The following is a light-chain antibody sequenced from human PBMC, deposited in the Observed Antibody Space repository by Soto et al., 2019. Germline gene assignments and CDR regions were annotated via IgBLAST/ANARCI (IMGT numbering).Light chain of an antibody. CDR2: AAS. CDR1: QGISSY. V-gene: IGKV1-8*01. CDR3: QQYYSYPRT. Sequence: AIRMTQSPSSLSGSTGDRVNITCRASQGISSYLAWYQQKPGKAPKVLLYAASTLQSGVPSRFSGSGSGTDFTLTISCLQSEDFATYYCQQYYSYPRTFGQGTKVEIK. J-gene: IGKJ1*01.